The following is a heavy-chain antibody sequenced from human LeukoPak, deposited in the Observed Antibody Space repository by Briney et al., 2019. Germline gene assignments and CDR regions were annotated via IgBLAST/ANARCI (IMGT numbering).Heavy chain of an antibody. CDR3: ARHVWVFEYSYGSYYLDY. Sequence: SETLSLTCAVYGGSFSGYYWSWIRQPPGKGLEWIGEINHSGSTNSNPSLKRRVTISVDTSTNQFSLKLSSVTAADTAVYYCARHVWVFEYSYGSYYLDYWGQGTLVTVSS. CDR2: INHSGST. D-gene: IGHD5-18*01. J-gene: IGHJ4*02. CDR1: GGSFSGYY. V-gene: IGHV4-34*01.